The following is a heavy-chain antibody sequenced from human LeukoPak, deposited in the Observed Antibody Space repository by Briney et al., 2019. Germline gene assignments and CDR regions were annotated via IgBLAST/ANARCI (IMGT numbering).Heavy chain of an antibody. CDR2: IWYDGTNE. CDR3: ASHGGL. CDR1: GFSFSSYG. Sequence: PGGSLRLSCVPSGFSFSSYGMHWVRQPPGKGLEWVAVIWYDGTNENYADSVKGRFTISRDNFKNTLYLQMNNLRAEDTAVFYCASHGGLWGQGTLVTVSS. V-gene: IGHV3-33*01. D-gene: IGHD5-12*01. J-gene: IGHJ4*02.